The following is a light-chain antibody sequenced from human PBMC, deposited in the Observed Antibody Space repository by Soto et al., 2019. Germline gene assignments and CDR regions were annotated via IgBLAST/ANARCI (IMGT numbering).Light chain of an antibody. CDR1: SSDVGGYNY. J-gene: IGLJ1*01. CDR2: DVS. CDR3: SSYTSSSTLV. Sequence: QYALTQPASVSGSPGQSITISLTGTSSDVGGYNYVSWYQQHPGKAPKLMIYDVSNRPSGVSNRFSGSKSGNTASLTISWLQAADEADYYCSSYTSSSTLVFGTGTKLTVL. V-gene: IGLV2-14*01.